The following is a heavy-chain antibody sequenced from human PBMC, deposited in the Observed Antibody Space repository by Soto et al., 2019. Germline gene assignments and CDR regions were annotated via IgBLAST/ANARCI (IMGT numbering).Heavy chain of an antibody. J-gene: IGHJ4*02. CDR1: GFTFSSYA. Sequence: GGSLRLSCAASGFTFSSYAMSWVRQAPGKGLEWVSAISGSGGSTYYADSVKGRFTISRDNSKNTLYLQMNSLRAEDTAVYYCAKGTPYDFWSGYLYFDYWGQGTLVTVSS. V-gene: IGHV3-23*01. CDR2: ISGSGGST. D-gene: IGHD3-3*01. CDR3: AKGTPYDFWSGYLYFDY.